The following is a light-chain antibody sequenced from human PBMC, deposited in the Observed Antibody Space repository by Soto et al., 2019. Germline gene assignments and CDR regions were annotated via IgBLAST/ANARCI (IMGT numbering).Light chain of an antibody. CDR3: QQYGSSPTWT. CDR1: QSVTRY. CDR2: GAS. J-gene: IGKJ1*01. Sequence: DIVLTQSPATLSLSPGERATLFCRASQSVTRYLAWYQQRPGQAPRLLIYGASTRATGIPDRFSGSGSGTDFTLTISRLEPDDSAVYYCQQYGSSPTWTFGQGTKVDIK. V-gene: IGKV3-20*01.